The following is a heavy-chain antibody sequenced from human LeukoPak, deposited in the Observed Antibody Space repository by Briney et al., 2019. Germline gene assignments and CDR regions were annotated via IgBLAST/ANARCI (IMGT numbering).Heavy chain of an antibody. CDR1: GGTFSSYA. V-gene: IGHV1-69*05. CDR3: ASGGRDYYDSSGYYFDY. CDR2: IIPIFGTA. Sequence: SVKVSCKASGGTFSSYAISWVRQAPGQGLEWMGGIIPIFGTANYAQKFQGRVTITTEESTSTAYMELSSLRSEDTAVYYCASGGRDYYDSSGYYFDYWGQGTLVTVSS. J-gene: IGHJ4*02. D-gene: IGHD3-22*01.